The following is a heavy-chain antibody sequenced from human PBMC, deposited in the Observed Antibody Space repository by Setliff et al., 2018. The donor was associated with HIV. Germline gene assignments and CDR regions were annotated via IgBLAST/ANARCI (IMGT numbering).Heavy chain of an antibody. CDR2: IYYTGAT. CDR3: AREAPGSRNRWPYYFDY. V-gene: IGHV4-59*01. J-gene: IGHJ4*01. Sequence: KPSETLSLTCTVSGGSIDTYYWTWLRQSPGKGLEWIGYIYYTGATNYSPSLKSRVTILLDTSRRQFSLKLFSVTAADTAVYYCAREAPGSRNRWPYYFDYWGHGTLVTVSS. CDR1: GGSIDTYY. D-gene: IGHD2-15*01.